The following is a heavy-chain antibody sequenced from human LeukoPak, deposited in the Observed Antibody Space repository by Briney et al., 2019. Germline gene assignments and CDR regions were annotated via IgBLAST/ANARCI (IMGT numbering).Heavy chain of an antibody. Sequence: SETLSLTCAVYGGSFSGYYWSWIRQPPGKGLEWIGEINHSGSTNYNPSLKSRVTISVDTSKNQFSPKLSSVTAADTAVYYCARVGNLSSWYTCFDYWGQGTLVTVSS. D-gene: IGHD6-13*01. J-gene: IGHJ4*02. CDR1: GGSFSGYY. CDR3: ARVGNLSSWYTCFDY. CDR2: INHSGST. V-gene: IGHV4-34*01.